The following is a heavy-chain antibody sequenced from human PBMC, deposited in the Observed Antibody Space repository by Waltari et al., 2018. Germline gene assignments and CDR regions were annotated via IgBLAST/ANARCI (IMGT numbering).Heavy chain of an antibody. J-gene: IGHJ4*02. D-gene: IGHD3-3*01. CDR3: AKSPGFLEWPYFDH. CDR1: GFTISAYA. V-gene: IGHV3-23*01. CDR2: ISGSGGTT. Sequence: EVHLLESGGGLVQPGGSLRLSCAASGFTISAYAMSWVRQAPGKGLEWVSVISGSGGTTHYADSVKGRFTISRDTSENTLFLQMNSLRAEDTAEYYCAKSPGFLEWPYFDHWGQGTLATVSS.